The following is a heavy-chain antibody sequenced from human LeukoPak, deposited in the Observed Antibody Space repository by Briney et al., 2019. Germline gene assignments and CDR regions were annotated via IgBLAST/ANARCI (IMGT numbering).Heavy chain of an antibody. CDR3: ATDLRDGYNLWY. CDR1: GYTLTELS. D-gene: IGHD5-24*01. V-gene: IGHV1-24*01. Sequence: ASVKVSCKVSGYTLTELSMHWVRQAPGKGLEWMGGFDPEDGETIYAQKFQGRVTVTEDTPTDTAYMELSSLRSEDTAVYYCATDLRDGYNLWYWGQGTLVTVSS. CDR2: FDPEDGET. J-gene: IGHJ4*02.